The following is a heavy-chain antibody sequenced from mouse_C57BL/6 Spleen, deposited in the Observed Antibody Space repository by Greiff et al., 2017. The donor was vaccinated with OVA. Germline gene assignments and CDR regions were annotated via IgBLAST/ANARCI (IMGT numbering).Heavy chain of an antibody. CDR1: GYAFTNYL. CDR3: ARPTDWYFDV. CDR2: INPGSGGT. V-gene: IGHV1-54*01. Sequence: VQLQESGAELVRPGTSVKVSCKASGYAFTNYLIEWVKQRPGQGLEWIGVINPGSGGTNYNEKFKGKATLTADKSSSTAYMQLSSLTSEDSAVYFCARPTDWYFDVWGTGTTVTVSS. J-gene: IGHJ1*03.